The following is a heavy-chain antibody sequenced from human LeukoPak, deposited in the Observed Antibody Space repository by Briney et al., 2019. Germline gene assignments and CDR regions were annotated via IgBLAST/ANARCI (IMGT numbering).Heavy chain of an antibody. V-gene: IGHV3-23*01. CDR1: GFTFNNFA. CDR3: AKDVAVAGTYYFDY. CDR2: ISGSGGSK. D-gene: IGHD6-19*01. J-gene: IGHJ4*02. Sequence: PGGSLRLSCAASGFTFNNFAMNWVRQAPGKGLEWVSVISGSGGSKVYAESVKGRITISRDNSKNTLYLQMDSLRAEDTAVYYCAKDVAVAGTYYFDYWGQGTLVTVSS.